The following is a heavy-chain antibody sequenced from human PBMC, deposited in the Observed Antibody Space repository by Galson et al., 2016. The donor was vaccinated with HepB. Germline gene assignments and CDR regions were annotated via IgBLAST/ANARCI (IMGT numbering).Heavy chain of an antibody. CDR3: AKEGGVHVRGYFEN. D-gene: IGHD3-16*01. V-gene: IGHV4-34*01. CDR2: INHRGST. J-gene: IGHJ4*02. Sequence: ETLSLTCVLYGGSFSGYYWSWIRQPPGKGLEWIGEINHRGSTTYNPSLNSRVTISVDTSKNQFSLKLISVTAADTAVYFCAKEGGVHVRGYFENWGPGVLVTVSS. CDR1: GGSFSGYY.